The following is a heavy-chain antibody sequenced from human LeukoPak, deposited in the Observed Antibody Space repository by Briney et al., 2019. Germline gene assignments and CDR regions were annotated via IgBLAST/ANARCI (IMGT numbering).Heavy chain of an antibody. J-gene: IGHJ3*02. V-gene: IGHV3-9*01. Sequence: GRSLRLSCAASGFTFDDYAMHWVRQAPGKGLEWVSGISWNSGSTGYADSVKGRFTISRDNAKNSLYLRMNSLRAEDTALYYCAKPYYYDSSGYYSDAFDIWGQGTMVTVSS. D-gene: IGHD3-22*01. CDR3: AKPYYYDSSGYYSDAFDI. CDR2: ISWNSGST. CDR1: GFTFDDYA.